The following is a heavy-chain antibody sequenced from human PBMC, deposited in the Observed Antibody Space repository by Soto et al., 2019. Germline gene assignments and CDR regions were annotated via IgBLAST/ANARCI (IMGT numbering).Heavy chain of an antibody. D-gene: IGHD2-2*01. Sequence: SETLSLTXGVSGYSISSGFYWGWVRQPPGKGLEWIGSIRHDGNIYYNPSLKSRVTISVDTSKSQFSMHLWSVTAADTAVYYCARGGGNCSSTSCYYYYYYGMDVWGQGTTVTVSS. V-gene: IGHV4-38-2*01. CDR1: GYSISSGFY. J-gene: IGHJ6*02. CDR2: IRHDGNI. CDR3: ARGGGNCSSTSCYYYYYYGMDV.